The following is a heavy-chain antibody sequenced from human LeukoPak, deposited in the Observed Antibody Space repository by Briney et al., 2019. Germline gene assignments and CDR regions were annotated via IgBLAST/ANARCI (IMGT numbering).Heavy chain of an antibody. CDR3: VRLFTGYCSSTSCPRSWYFDL. D-gene: IGHD2-2*01. CDR2: IYPGDSDT. J-gene: IGHJ2*01. Sequence: GESLKISCKGSGYSFTSYWIGWVRQMPGKGLEWMGIIYPGDSDTGYSPSFQGQVTISADKSISTAYLQWSSLKASDTAMYYCVRLFTGYCSSTSCPRSWYFDLWGRGTLVTVSS. CDR1: GYSFTSYW. V-gene: IGHV5-51*01.